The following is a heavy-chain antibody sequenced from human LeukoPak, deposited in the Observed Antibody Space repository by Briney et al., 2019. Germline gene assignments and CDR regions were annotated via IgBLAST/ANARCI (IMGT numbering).Heavy chain of an antibody. CDR3: ARDSGSCHENWFDP. Sequence: PSETLSLTCTVSGGSISSYYWSWIRQPPGKGLEWIGYIYYSGSTYYNPSLKSRVTISVDTSKNQFSLKLSSVTAADTAVYYCARDSGSCHENWFDPWGQGTLVTVSS. J-gene: IGHJ5*02. CDR2: IYYSGST. V-gene: IGHV4-59*06. D-gene: IGHD1-26*01. CDR1: GGSISSYY.